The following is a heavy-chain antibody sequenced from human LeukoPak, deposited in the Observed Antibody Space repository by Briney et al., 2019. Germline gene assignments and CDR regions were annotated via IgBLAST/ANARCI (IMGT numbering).Heavy chain of an antibody. CDR2: IYYSGST. CDR3: ARASPSIFRRYIDY. V-gene: IGHV4-39*01. J-gene: IGHJ4*02. Sequence: PSETLSLTCTVSGGPISSSSYYWGWIRQPPGKGLEWIGSIYYSGSTYYNPSLKSRVTISVDTSKNQFSLKLSSVTAADTAVYYCARASPSIFRRYIDYWGQGTLVTVSS. CDR1: GGPISSSSYY. D-gene: IGHD6-6*01.